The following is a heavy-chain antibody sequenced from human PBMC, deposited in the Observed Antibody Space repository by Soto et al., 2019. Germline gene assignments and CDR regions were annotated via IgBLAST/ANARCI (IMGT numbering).Heavy chain of an antibody. CDR2: ISAYNGNT. CDR1: GYTFTSYG. J-gene: IGHJ4*02. D-gene: IGHD3-22*01. CDR3: ARDRPYYDSSGYSPFDY. V-gene: IGHV1-18*04. Sequence: RASVKVSCKASGYTFTSYGISWVRQAPGQGLEWMGWISAYNGNTNYAQKLQGRVTMTTDTSTSTAYMELRSLRSDDTAVYYCARDRPYYDSSGYSPFDYWGQGTLVTVSS.